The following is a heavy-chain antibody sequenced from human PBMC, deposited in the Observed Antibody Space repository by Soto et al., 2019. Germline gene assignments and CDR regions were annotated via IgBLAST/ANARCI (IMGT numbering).Heavy chain of an antibody. Sequence: EVQLLESGGGLVQPGGSLRLSCAASGFTFSTYAMTWVRQAPGKGLEWVSAITRSGDYTQYADSVKGRFTISRDNSKNTLYLQMISLRAVDTAVYYCAKVGSYYEQFDHWYFDLWVRGTLVTVSS. V-gene: IGHV3-23*01. CDR1: GFTFSTYA. CDR2: ITRSGDYT. D-gene: IGHD3-22*01. CDR3: AKVGSYYEQFDHWYFDL. J-gene: IGHJ2*01.